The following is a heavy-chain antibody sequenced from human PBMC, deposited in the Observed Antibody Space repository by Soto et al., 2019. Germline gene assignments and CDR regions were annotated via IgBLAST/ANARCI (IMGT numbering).Heavy chain of an antibody. CDR1: GYTFTSYD. D-gene: IGHD5-12*01. J-gene: IGHJ4*02. CDR3: AINWSGYDFAY. CDR2: MNPNSGNT. Sequence: GASVKVSCKASGYTFTSYDINWVRQATGQGLEWMGWMNPNSGNTGYAQKFQGRVTMTKNTSISTAYKELSSLRSEDTAVYYCAINWSGYDFAYWGQGTLVTVSS. V-gene: IGHV1-8*01.